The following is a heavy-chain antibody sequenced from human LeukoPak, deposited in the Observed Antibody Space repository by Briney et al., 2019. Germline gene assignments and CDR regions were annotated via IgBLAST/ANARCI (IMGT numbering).Heavy chain of an antibody. Sequence: SETLSLTCTVSGGSISSYYWSWIRQPPGKGLEWIGYIYYSGSTNYNPSLKSRVTISLDTSKNQFSLKLSSVTAADTAVYYCARGSGGYYDSSVVAFDIWGQGTMVTVSS. CDR1: GGSISSYY. CDR3: ARGSGGYYDSSVVAFDI. J-gene: IGHJ3*02. CDR2: IYYSGST. V-gene: IGHV4-59*01. D-gene: IGHD3-22*01.